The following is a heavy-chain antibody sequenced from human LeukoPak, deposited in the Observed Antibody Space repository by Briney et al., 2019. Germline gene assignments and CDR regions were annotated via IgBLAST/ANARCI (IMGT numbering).Heavy chain of an antibody. D-gene: IGHD5-18*01. CDR2: ISGSGTNT. CDR1: GFTFSSYE. J-gene: IGHJ4*02. CDR3: AKDMGYSYGYSDH. Sequence: GGSLRLSCAASGFTFSSYEMNWVRQAPGKGLEWVSAISGSGTNTYYADSVKGRLTISRDNSKNTLYLQMNSLRAEDTALYFCAKDMGYSYGYSDHWGQGTLVTVSS. V-gene: IGHV3-23*01.